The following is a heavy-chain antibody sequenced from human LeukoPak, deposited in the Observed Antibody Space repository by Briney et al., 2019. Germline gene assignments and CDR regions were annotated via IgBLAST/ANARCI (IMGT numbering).Heavy chain of an antibody. CDR1: GGSISSGGYS. CDR3: ARERCSGGSCYSGFDY. Sequence: PSQTLSLTCAVSGGSISSGGYSWSWIRQPPGKGLEWIGYIYHSGSTYYNPSLKSRVTISVDRSKNQFSLKLSSVTAADTAVYYCARERCSGGSCYSGFDYWGQGTLVTVSS. J-gene: IGHJ4*02. CDR2: IYHSGST. D-gene: IGHD2-15*01. V-gene: IGHV4-30-2*01.